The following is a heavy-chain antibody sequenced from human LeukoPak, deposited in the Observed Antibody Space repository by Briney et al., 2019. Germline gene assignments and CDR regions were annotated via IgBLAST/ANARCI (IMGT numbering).Heavy chain of an antibody. CDR2: IIPIFGTA. J-gene: IGHJ4*02. V-gene: IGHV1-69*13. CDR1: GGTFSSYA. CDR3: ARWGPGPGIAVVRGPFDY. Sequence: GASVKVSCKASGGTFSSYAISWVRQAPGQGLEWMGGIIPIFGTANYAQKFQGRVTITADESTSTAYMELSSLRSEDTAVYYCARWGPGPGIAVVRGPFDYWGQGTLVTVSS. D-gene: IGHD6-19*01.